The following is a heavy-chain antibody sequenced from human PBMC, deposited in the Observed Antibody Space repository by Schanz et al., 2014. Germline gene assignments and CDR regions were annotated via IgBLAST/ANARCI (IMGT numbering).Heavy chain of an antibody. CDR2: ISYDGSNK. J-gene: IGHJ6*02. CDR3: AKGMGYCSGGTCYDYYYYGLDV. D-gene: IGHD2-15*01. V-gene: IGHV3-30-3*01. Sequence: VQLVESGGGFVQPGGSLGLSCAASGFTFSSYAMHWVRQAPGKGLEWVAVISYDGSNKYYADSVKGRFTISRDNSENTLYLQMNSLSADDTAVFYCAKGMGYCSGGTCYDYYYYGLDVWGQGTTVTVSS. CDR1: GFTFSSYA.